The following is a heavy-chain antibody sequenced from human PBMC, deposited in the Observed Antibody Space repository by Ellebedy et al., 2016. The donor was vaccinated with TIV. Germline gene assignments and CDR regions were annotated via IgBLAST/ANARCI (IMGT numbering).Heavy chain of an antibody. D-gene: IGHD2-2*01. J-gene: IGHJ4*02. CDR2: INSDGSST. V-gene: IGHV3-74*01. CDR1: GLTFSSYW. CDR3: AREGRAEYAFDY. Sequence: GGSLRLXXAASGLTFSSYWMHWVRQAPGKGLVWVSRINSDGSSTSYADSVKGRFTISRDNAKNTLYLQMNSLRAEDTAVYYCAREGRAEYAFDYWGQGTLVTVSS.